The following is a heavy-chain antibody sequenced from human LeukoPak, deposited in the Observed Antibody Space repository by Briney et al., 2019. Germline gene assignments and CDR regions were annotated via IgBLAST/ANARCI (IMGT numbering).Heavy chain of an antibody. V-gene: IGHV3-9*01. J-gene: IGHJ4*02. CDR2: ITWNSDDM. Sequence: PGRSLRLSGAASGFSFEAYGMYWVRKAPGKGLEWVSGITWNSDDMAYADSVKGRFTISRDNAKNCLYLQMNSLTVEDTALYFCTRVTSWRTGFDYWGQGTLVTVSS. D-gene: IGHD1-1*01. CDR3: TRVTSWRTGFDY. CDR1: GFSFEAYG.